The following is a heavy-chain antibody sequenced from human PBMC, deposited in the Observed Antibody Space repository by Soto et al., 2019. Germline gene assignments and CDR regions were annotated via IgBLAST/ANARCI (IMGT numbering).Heavy chain of an antibody. CDR2: VLPTGSST. V-gene: IGHV3-23*01. CDR3: AKDFTPDGYWDFDY. CDR1: GFTFSTYT. Sequence: EVQLLESGGSLLQPGGSLRLSCAASGFTFSTYTMNWVRQAPGKGLEWVSAVLPTGSSTFYADSVKGRFTISRDNSKNTLFLQMNNLRAEDTAVYYCAKDFTPDGYWDFDYWGQGTLVTVSS. J-gene: IGHJ4*02. D-gene: IGHD4-17*01.